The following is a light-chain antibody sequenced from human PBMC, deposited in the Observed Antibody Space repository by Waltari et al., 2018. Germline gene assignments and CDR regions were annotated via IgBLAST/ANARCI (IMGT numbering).Light chain of an antibody. CDR1: SSDIGSYNY. V-gene: IGLV2-14*03. CDR2: DVA. J-gene: IGLJ2*01. Sequence: QSALTQPASVSGSPGQSITISCTGTSSDIGSYNYVSWYQQHPGKAPKLIIFDVANRPSGVSIRFSGSKSGTTASLTISGLQAEDEADYFCASYMDTTTLELFGGGTSLTVL. CDR3: ASYMDTTTLEL.